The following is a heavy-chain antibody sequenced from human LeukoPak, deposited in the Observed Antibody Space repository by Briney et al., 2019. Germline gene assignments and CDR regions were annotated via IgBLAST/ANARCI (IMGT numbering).Heavy chain of an antibody. CDR1: GFTFSSYG. CDR3: AREGYSYGSNTPFDY. Sequence: PGRSLRLSCAASGFTFSSYGMHWVRQAPGKGLEWVAVIWYDGSNKYYADSVKGRFTISRDNSKNTLYLQMNSLRAEDTAVYYCAREGYSYGSNTPFDYWGQGTLVTVSS. J-gene: IGHJ4*02. CDR2: IWYDGSNK. V-gene: IGHV3-33*01. D-gene: IGHD5-18*01.